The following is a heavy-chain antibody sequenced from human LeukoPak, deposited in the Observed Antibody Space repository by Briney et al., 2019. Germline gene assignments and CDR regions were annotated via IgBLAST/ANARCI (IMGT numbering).Heavy chain of an antibody. D-gene: IGHD2/OR15-2a*01. J-gene: IGHJ4*02. CDR1: GFTFNTYS. CDR3: ARDNMGFDY. CDR2: ITSSSSSI. V-gene: IGHV3-48*01. Sequence: GGSLRLSCAASGFTFNTYSMNWVRQAPGKGLEWVSYITSSSSSIYYADSVKGRFTISRDNAKNSLYLQMNSLRAENTAVYYCARDNMGFDYWGQGTLVTVYS.